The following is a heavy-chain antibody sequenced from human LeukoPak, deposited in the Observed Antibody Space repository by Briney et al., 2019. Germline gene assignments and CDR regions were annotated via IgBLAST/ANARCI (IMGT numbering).Heavy chain of an antibody. J-gene: IGHJ4*02. V-gene: IGHV3-7*01. CDR3: GRDGYSGNXXXXDN. CDR2: IKHDGSEK. Sequence: GSLRLSCAASGFTFSIHWMTWVRQAPGKGLEWVANIKHDGSEKYYVDSVKGRFTISRDNAKNSVYLQMNSLRAEDTAVYYCGRDGYSGNXXXXDNWGQGTLXTVSS. D-gene: IGHD1-26*01. CDR1: GFTFSIHW.